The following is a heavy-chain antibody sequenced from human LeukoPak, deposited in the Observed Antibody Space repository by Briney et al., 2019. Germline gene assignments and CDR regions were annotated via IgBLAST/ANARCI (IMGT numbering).Heavy chain of an antibody. J-gene: IGHJ4*02. CDR3: ARGYWNFDY. CDR2: INQDGSER. V-gene: IGHV3-7*04. D-gene: IGHD2-21*01. Sequence: GGTLRLSCAASGFTFSSYGMSWVRQAPGKGLEWVGNINQDGSERNYVDSVKGRFTISRDNAKNSLFLQMYSLRVEDTAVYYCARGYWNFDYWGQGTLVTVSS. CDR1: GFTFSSYG.